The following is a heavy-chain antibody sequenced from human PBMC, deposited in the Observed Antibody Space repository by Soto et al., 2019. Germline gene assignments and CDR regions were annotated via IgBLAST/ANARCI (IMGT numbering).Heavy chain of an antibody. Sequence: GESPKISCKGSGYSFTNYLIGWGRQMPGKTLEWMGIIYPGDSDTRYSPSFQGQVTISADKSISTAYLQWSSLKASDTAMYYCARNPIYCSGGSCYGMDVWGQGTTVTVSS. CDR2: IYPGDSDT. CDR3: ARNPIYCSGGSCYGMDV. CDR1: GYSFTNYL. V-gene: IGHV5-51*01. D-gene: IGHD2-15*01. J-gene: IGHJ6*02.